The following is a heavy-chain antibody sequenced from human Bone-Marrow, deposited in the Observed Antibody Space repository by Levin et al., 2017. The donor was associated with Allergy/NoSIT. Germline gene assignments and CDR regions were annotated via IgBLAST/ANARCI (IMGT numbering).Heavy chain of an antibody. CDR2: IVPIFGAA. J-gene: IGHJ3*01. V-gene: IGHV1-69*13. Sequence: SVKVSCKATGGTFSTFVFSWLRQAPGQGLEWVGGIVPIFGAANYAQKFQGRVTISAEESTSTVYLDMSSLRSEDTAVYFCARPPLRGESAFDVWGQGTMVTVSS. CDR3: ARPPLRGESAFDV. D-gene: IGHD3-16*01. CDR1: GGTFSTFV.